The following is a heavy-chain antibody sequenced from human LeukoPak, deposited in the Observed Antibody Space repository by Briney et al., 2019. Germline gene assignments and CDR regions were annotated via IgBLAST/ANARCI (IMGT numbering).Heavy chain of an antibody. V-gene: IGHV3-30*02. D-gene: IGHD6-19*01. Sequence: GGSLRLSCATSGFTLSIYGMHWVRQAPDKGQEWVAFIRYDGTSQYYTDSVKGRFTISRDNSMNTMYLQMNSLRVEDTAVYYCAKVGFGWYQIDYWGQGTLVTVSS. CDR1: GFTLSIYG. J-gene: IGHJ4*02. CDR3: AKVGFGWYQIDY. CDR2: IRYDGTSQ.